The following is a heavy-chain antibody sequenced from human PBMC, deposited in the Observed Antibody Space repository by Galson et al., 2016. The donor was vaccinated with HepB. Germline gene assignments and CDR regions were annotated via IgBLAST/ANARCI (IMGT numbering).Heavy chain of an antibody. CDR1: GGSISSTTYY. D-gene: IGHD2-21*01. CDR3: ASIVVVSSAPTNYFDY. V-gene: IGHV4-39*01. CDR2: INYSGDT. J-gene: IGHJ4*02. Sequence: SETLSLTCSVSGGSISSTTYYWVWIRQSPGKGPEWIGSINYSGDTYYAESLKSRVTISVDTSKSQFSLRLRSVTAADTAVYYCASIVVVSSAPTNYFDYWGQGMLVTVSS.